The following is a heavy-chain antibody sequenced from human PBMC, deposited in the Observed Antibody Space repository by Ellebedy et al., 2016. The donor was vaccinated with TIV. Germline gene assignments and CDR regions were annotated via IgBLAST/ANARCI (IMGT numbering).Heavy chain of an antibody. CDR2: ITGSGGST. CDR3: AKYRQGNYYGVDV. Sequence: GESLKISCAASGFTFSSYAMIWVRQAPGKGLEWVSTITGSGGSTYYADSVKGRFTISRDTSKNTLYLQMNSLGADDTALYSCAKYRQGNYYGVDVWGQGTTVTVSS. J-gene: IGHJ6*02. D-gene: IGHD3-16*02. CDR1: GFTFSSYA. V-gene: IGHV3-23*01.